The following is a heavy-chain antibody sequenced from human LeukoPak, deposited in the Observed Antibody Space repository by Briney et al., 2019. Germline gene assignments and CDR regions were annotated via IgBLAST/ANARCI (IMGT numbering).Heavy chain of an antibody. V-gene: IGHV4-34*01. CDR2: INHSGST. J-gene: IGHJ6*03. CDR1: GGSFSGYY. D-gene: IGHD3-3*01. Sequence: SETLSLTCAVYGGSFSGYYWSWIRQPPGKGLEWIGEINHSGSTNYNPSLKSRVTISVDTSKNQFSLKLSSVTAADTAVYYCARVATYYDFWSGYYNYYYYMDVWGKGTTVTVSS. CDR3: ARVATYYDFWSGYYNYYYYMDV.